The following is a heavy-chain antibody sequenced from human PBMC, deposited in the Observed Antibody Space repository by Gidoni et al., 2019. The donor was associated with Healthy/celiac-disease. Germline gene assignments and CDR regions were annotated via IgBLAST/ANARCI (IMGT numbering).Heavy chain of an antibody. CDR2: IITILGIA. Sequence: QVQLVQSGAEVKKPGSSVKVSCKASGGTFSSYTTSWVRQAPGQGLEWMGRIITILGIANYAQKFQGRVTITADKSTSTAYMELSSLRSEDTAVYYCASIGPMVRGAPPDYWGQGTLVTVSS. D-gene: IGHD3-10*01. CDR1: GGTFSSYT. V-gene: IGHV1-69*02. J-gene: IGHJ4*02. CDR3: ASIGPMVRGAPPDY.